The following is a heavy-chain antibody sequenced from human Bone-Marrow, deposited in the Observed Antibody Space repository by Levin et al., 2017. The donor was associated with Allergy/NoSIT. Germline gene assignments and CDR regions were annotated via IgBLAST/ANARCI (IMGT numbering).Heavy chain of an antibody. CDR2: ISSSSSYT. Sequence: GGSLRLSCAASGFTFSDYYMSWIRQAPGKGLEWVSYISSSSSYTNYADSVKGRFTISRDNAKNSLYLQMNSLRAEDTAVYYCARGGVRGSGWHYFDYWGQGTLVTVSS. D-gene: IGHD6-19*01. CDR1: GFTFSDYY. CDR3: ARGGVRGSGWHYFDY. V-gene: IGHV3-11*06. J-gene: IGHJ4*02.